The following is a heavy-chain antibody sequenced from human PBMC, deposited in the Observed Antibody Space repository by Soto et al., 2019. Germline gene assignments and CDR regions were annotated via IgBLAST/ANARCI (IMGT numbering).Heavy chain of an antibody. CDR3: ASALKISLGEIVY. CDR2: IHYSGSA. Sequence: SETLSLTCTVSGGSIRSASYYWSWIRQHPGKGLEWIGNIHYSGSAYYNPSLKSRITISVDTSKNQFSLRLTSVTAADTAVYYCASALKISLGEIVYWGQGSLVTVSS. D-gene: IGHD3-10*01. J-gene: IGHJ4*02. CDR1: GGSIRSASYY. V-gene: IGHV4-31*03.